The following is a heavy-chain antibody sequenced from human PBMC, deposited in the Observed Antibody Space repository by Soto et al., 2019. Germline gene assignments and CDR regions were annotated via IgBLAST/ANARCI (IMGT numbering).Heavy chain of an antibody. V-gene: IGHV1-8*01. Sequence: ASVHVSCMASGYSFTNNDVSWVRQAIGQGLEWMGWMNPGSGDTGYAQKFQGRVTMTRDISIATAYIELSSLRSDDTAIYYCARMATFGSLNWFDPWGRGTLVTVSS. CDR2: MNPGSGDT. D-gene: IGHD3-16*01. CDR3: ARMATFGSLNWFDP. CDR1: GYSFTNND. J-gene: IGHJ5*02.